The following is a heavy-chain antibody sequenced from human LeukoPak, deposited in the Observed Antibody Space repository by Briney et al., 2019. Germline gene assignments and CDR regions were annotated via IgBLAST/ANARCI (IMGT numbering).Heavy chain of an antibody. CDR1: GFTFDDYA. CDR3: AKAGTTSSSGDYMDV. V-gene: IGHV3-9*03. Sequence: SGGSLRLSCAASGFTFDDYAMHWVRQAPGKGLEWVSGISWNSGSIGYADSVKGRFTISRDNAKNSLYLQMNSLRAEDMALYYCAKAGTTSSSGDYMDVWGKGTTVTVSS. CDR2: ISWNSGSI. J-gene: IGHJ6*03. D-gene: IGHD1-1*01.